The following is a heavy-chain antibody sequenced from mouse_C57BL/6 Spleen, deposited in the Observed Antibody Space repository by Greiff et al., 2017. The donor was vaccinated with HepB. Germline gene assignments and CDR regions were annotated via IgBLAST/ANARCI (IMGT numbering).Heavy chain of an antibody. D-gene: IGHD2-3*01. CDR3: AGGDDGYLAY. V-gene: IGHV1-69*01. CDR2: IDPSDSYT. Sequence: QVQLQQSGAELVMPGASVKLSCKASGYTFTSYWMHWVKQRPGQGLEWIGEIDPSDSYTNYNQKFKGKSTLTVDKSSSTAYMQLSSLTSEDSAVYYCAGGDDGYLAYWGQGTLVTVSA. CDR1: GYTFTSYW. J-gene: IGHJ3*01.